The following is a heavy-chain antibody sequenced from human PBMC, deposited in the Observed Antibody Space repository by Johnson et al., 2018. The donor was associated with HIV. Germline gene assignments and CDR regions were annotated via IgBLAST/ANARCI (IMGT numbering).Heavy chain of an antibody. CDR2: ISYDGSDK. CDR3: ARDRGLWERNGAGAFDI. V-gene: IGHV3-30-3*01. J-gene: IGHJ3*02. Sequence: QVQLVESGGGVLQPGRSLRLSCAASGFTFSSFAIHWVRQAPGTGLEWVAVISYDGSDKYYADSVKGRFTISRDNSKNTLYLEMNSLRAEDTAVYYCARDRGLWERNGAGAFDIWGQGTMVTVSS. CDR1: GFTFSSFA. D-gene: IGHD1-26*01.